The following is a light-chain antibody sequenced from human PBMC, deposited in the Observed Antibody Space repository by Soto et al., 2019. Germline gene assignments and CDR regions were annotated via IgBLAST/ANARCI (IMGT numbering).Light chain of an antibody. J-gene: IGKJ3*01. CDR2: KAS. Sequence: DIQMTQSPSTLSASVGDRVTITCRASQSIKNWLAWYQQKPGEAPKLLIYKASTLESGVPSRFSGSGSGTEFTLTISCLQPDDVATYHCQQYNSYAQFTVGPATKVDSK. CDR1: QSIKNW. CDR3: QQYNSYAQFT. V-gene: IGKV1-5*03.